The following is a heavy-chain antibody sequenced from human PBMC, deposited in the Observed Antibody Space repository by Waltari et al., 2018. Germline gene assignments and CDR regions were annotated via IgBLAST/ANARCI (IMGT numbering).Heavy chain of an antibody. D-gene: IGHD2-2*01. CDR1: GNTLTGYY. Sequence: QVQLVQSGAEVKKPGASVKVSCKASGNTLTGYYTHWVRQAPGQGLEWMGRIDPNSGGTDYAQKFQGRVTMTLDTSLSTAYMQLSMPTSDDTALYYCARELGYCISGSCYRFDPWGQGTLVIVSS. J-gene: IGHJ5*02. CDR3: ARELGYCISGSCYRFDP. V-gene: IGHV1-2*06. CDR2: IDPNSGGT.